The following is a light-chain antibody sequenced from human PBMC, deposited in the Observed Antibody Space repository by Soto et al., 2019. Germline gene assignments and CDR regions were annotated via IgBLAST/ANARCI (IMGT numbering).Light chain of an antibody. CDR1: QDIRSD. CDR2: AAS. J-gene: IGKJ3*01. Sequence: DIQMTQSPSSLSAFVGERVTITCRASQDIRSDLGWFQQKPGKAPKRLVFAASTLESGVPSRFSGSRSGTEFTLTISSLQPEDFATYYCLQHNSYPFTFGPGTKVDIK. CDR3: LQHNSYPFT. V-gene: IGKV1-17*01.